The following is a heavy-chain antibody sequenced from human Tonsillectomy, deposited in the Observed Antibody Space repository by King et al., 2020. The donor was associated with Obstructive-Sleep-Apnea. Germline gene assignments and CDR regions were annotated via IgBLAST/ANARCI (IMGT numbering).Heavy chain of an antibody. CDR1: GGSISTYY. V-gene: IGHV4-59*08. J-gene: IGHJ4*02. D-gene: IGHD4-17*01. Sequence: VQLQESGPGLVKPSETLSLTCTVSGGSISTYYWSWFRQPPGKGLEWIGYIYYSGSTNYNPSLKSRVTISVDTSKTQFSLKLNSVTAADTAVYYCARHTTVPYYFDYWGQGTLVTVSS. CDR3: ARHTTVPYYFDY. CDR2: IYYSGST.